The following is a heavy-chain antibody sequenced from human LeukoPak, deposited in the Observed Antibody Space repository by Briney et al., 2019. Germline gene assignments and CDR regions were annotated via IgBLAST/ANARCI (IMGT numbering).Heavy chain of an antibody. CDR2: ISAYNGNT. Sequence: RASVKVSCKASVYTFTSYGISWVRQAPGQGLEWMGWISAYNGNTNYAQQLQGRVTMTTDTSTSTAYMELRSLRSDDTAVYYCARDLDYGDYVNYFDYWGQGTLVTVSS. V-gene: IGHV1-18*01. J-gene: IGHJ4*02. CDR3: ARDLDYGDYVNYFDY. D-gene: IGHD4-17*01. CDR1: VYTFTSYG.